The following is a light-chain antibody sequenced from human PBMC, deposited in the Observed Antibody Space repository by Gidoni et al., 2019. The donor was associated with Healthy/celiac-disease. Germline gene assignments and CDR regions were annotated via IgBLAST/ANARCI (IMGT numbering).Light chain of an antibody. V-gene: IGKV3-11*01. Sequence: PATLSLSPGERDTLSCRASQSVSSYLAWYQQKPGQAPRLLIYDASNRATGIPARFSGSGSGTDFTLTISSLEPEDFAVYYCQQRSNWPLTFGPGTKVDIK. J-gene: IGKJ3*01. CDR1: QSVSSY. CDR2: DAS. CDR3: QQRSNWPLT.